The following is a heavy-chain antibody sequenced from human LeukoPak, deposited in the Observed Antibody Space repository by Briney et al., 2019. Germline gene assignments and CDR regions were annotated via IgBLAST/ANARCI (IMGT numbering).Heavy chain of an antibody. Sequence: GGSLRLSCAASGFTFSDYYMSWIRQAPGKGLEWVSYISSSGSTIYYADSVKGRFTISRDNAKNSLYLQMNSLRAEDTAVYYCARDASSLRAYYYDSSGYLDYRGQGTLVTVSS. CDR3: ARDASSLRAYYYDSSGYLDY. CDR1: GFTFSDYY. J-gene: IGHJ4*02. D-gene: IGHD3-22*01. CDR2: ISSSGSTI. V-gene: IGHV3-11*01.